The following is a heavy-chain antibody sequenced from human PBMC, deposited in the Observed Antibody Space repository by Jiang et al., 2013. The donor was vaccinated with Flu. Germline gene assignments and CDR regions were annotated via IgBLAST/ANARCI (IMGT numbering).Heavy chain of an antibody. CDR2: ISSNGGST. D-gene: IGHD3-22*01. V-gene: IGHV3-64D*06. CDR3: VKSNNYYYDSSGFFWFDP. CDR1: GFTFSSYA. Sequence: QLLESGGGLVQPGGSLRLSCSASGFTFSSYAMHWVRQAPGKGLEYVSAISSNGGSTYYADSVKGRFTISRDNSKNTLYLQMSSLRAEDTAVYYCVKSNNYYYDSSGFFWFDPWGQGTLVTVSS. J-gene: IGHJ5*02.